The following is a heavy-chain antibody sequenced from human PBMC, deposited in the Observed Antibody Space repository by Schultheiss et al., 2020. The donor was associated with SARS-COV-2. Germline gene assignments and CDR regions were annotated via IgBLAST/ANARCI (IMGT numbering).Heavy chain of an antibody. CDR3: ARRPISVGRAGDYGMDV. CDR1: GGSISRSGYY. J-gene: IGHJ6*02. Sequence: SETLSLTCTVSGGSISRSGYYWGWIRQSPGKGLEWIGSMFYTDNTYYNPPLKSRVTISADTSKNQFSLKLRSVTATDTAVYYCARRPISVGRAGDYGMDVWGQGTTVTVSS. D-gene: IGHD3-10*01. CDR2: MFYTDNT. V-gene: IGHV4-39*01.